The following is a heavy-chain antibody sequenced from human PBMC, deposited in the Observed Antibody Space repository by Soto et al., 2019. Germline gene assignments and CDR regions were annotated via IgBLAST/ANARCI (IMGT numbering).Heavy chain of an antibody. CDR2: IYDSGST. D-gene: IGHD2-15*01. V-gene: IGHV4-59*01. Sequence: PSETLSLTCAVSGGSISSYYWMWIRQPPGKGLEYIGSIYDSGSTNYQPSLKSRVAISLDASQNQVSLRLTSVTAADTAVYYRARAGFCSGRTGLLYPYPYYYMAVWGKGTTVTVSS. CDR3: ARAGFCSGRTGLLYPYPYYYMAV. CDR1: GGSISSYY. J-gene: IGHJ6*03.